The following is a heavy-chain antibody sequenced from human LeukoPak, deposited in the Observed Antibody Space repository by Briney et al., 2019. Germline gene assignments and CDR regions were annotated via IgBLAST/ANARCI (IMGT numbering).Heavy chain of an antibody. Sequence: PGRSLRLSCAASGFTFSSYGMHWVRQAPGKGLEWVAVIWYDGSNKYYADSVKGGFTISRDNSKNTLYLQMNSLRAEDTAVYYCARDRHYYDSSGYCPFDYWGQGTLVTVSS. J-gene: IGHJ4*02. CDR1: GFTFSSYG. D-gene: IGHD3-22*01. V-gene: IGHV3-33*01. CDR3: ARDRHYYDSSGYCPFDY. CDR2: IWYDGSNK.